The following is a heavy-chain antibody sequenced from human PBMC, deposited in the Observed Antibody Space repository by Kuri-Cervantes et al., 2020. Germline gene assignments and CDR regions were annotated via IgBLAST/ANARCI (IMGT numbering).Heavy chain of an antibody. Sequence: SVKVSCKASGGTFSSYAISWVRQAPGQGLEWMGGIIPIFGTANYAQKFQGRVTITADESTSTAYMELSSLRSEDTAVYYCARGVTMIAHAFDTWGQGTMVTVSS. CDR2: IIPIFGTA. CDR3: ARGVTMIAHAFDT. CDR1: GGTFSSYA. V-gene: IGHV1-69*13. D-gene: IGHD3-22*01. J-gene: IGHJ3*02.